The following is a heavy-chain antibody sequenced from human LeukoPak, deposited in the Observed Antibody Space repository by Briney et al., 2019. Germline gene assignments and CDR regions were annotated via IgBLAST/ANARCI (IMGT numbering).Heavy chain of an antibody. CDR1: GFTFSSYS. CDR3: ARGLIAAAAFDY. D-gene: IGHD6-13*01. V-gene: IGHV3-21*01. Sequence: GGSLRLSCAASGFTFSSYSMNWVRQAPGKGLEWVSSMSSSSSYIYYADSVKGRFTISRDNAKNSLYLQMNSLRAEDTAVYYCARGLIAAAAFDYWGQGTLVTVSS. CDR2: MSSSSSYI. J-gene: IGHJ4*02.